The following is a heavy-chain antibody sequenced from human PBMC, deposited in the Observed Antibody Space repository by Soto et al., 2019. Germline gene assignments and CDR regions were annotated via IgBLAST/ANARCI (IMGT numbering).Heavy chain of an antibody. CDR3: AREAPYCTXATCXKFYDMDV. CDR2: IIPILNSP. CDR1: GGTFGSYA. Sequence: QVQLVQSGAEVKKPGSSVKVSCKASGGTFGSYAIXXVXXAXXQGLXWLGGIIPILNSPAYAQKFQARVVITADEITNTAYMELNSLRFDDTAVYYCAREAPYCTXATCXKFYDMDVWGQGTTVTVAS. V-gene: IGHV1-69*01. J-gene: IGHJ6*02. D-gene: IGHD2-21*01.